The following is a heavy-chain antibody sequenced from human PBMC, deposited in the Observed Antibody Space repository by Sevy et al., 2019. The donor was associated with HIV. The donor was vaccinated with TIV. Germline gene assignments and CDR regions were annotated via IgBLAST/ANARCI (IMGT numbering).Heavy chain of an antibody. J-gene: IGHJ4*02. Sequence: ASVKVSCKASGYTFASYDINWVRQAAGQGLEWMGWINPSRDNTGYAHTFQGRVAMTRDTSRSTAYMELHRLTSDDTALYFCARAYPDKLVPLDFWGQGTQVTVSS. V-gene: IGHV1-8*01. CDR2: INPSRDNT. CDR3: ARAYPDKLVPLDF. CDR1: GYTFASYD. D-gene: IGHD6-13*01.